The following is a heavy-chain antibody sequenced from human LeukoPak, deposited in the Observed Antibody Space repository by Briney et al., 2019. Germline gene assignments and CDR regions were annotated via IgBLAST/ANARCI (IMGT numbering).Heavy chain of an antibody. D-gene: IGHD3-22*01. J-gene: IGHJ5*02. CDR3: ARGEGYYYDRSGYTNWFDP. Sequence: SETLSLTCSVSKGSISSGGYYWSWIRQHPGKGLEWIGYIYYSGRTYSNPSLKSRVTISGDTSKNQFSLKLSSVTAADTAVYYCARGEGYYYDRSGYTNWFDPWGQGTLVTVSS. V-gene: IGHV4-31*03. CDR1: KGSISSGGYY. CDR2: IYYSGRT.